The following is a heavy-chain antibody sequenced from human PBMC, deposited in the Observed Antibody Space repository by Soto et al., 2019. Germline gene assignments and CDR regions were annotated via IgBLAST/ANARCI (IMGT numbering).Heavy chain of an antibody. Sequence: QVQLVESGGGVVQPGRSLRLSCAASGFTFSSYGIHWVRQAPGKGLEWVAVVSYDGSNKYYADSVKGRFTISRDNSKNTLYLQMNSLRAEDTSVYYCARSSFGEVFPDTLDIWGQGTMVTVSS. V-gene: IGHV3-30*03. J-gene: IGHJ3*02. D-gene: IGHD3-10*01. CDR3: ARSSFGEVFPDTLDI. CDR2: VSYDGSNK. CDR1: GFTFSSYG.